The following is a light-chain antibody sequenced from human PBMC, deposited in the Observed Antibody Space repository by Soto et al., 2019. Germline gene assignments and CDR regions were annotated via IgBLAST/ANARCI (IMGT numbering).Light chain of an antibody. CDR2: EVG. Sequence: QSALTQPASVSGSPGQSITISCTGTSSDVGAFNYVSWYLQYPGKAPKLMIYEVGNRPSGVSNRFSGSKSGNTASLTISGLQAEDEDDYFCCSYASGSIYVFGTGTQLTVL. CDR3: CSYASGSIYV. CDR1: SSDVGAFNY. V-gene: IGLV2-14*01. J-gene: IGLJ1*01.